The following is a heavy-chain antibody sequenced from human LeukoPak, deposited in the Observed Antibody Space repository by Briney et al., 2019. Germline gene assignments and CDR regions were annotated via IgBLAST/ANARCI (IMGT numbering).Heavy chain of an antibody. CDR1: GGSISSSSYY. J-gene: IGHJ5*02. Sequence: PSETLSLTCTVSGGSISSSSYYWGWIRQPPGKGLEWIGSIYYSGSTYYNPSLKSRVTISVDTSKNQFSLKLSSVTAADTAVYYCARTYYYGSGSYKAYWFDPWGQGTLVTVSS. CDR2: IYYSGST. D-gene: IGHD3-10*01. V-gene: IGHV4-39*07. CDR3: ARTYYYGSGSYKAYWFDP.